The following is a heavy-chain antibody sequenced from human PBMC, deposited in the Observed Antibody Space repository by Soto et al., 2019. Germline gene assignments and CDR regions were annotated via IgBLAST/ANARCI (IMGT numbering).Heavy chain of an antibody. CDR3: AHRRGDYGDYVPPDAFDI. J-gene: IGHJ3*02. CDR2: IYWDDDK. V-gene: IGHV2-5*02. CDR1: GFSLSTSGVG. Sequence: QITLKESGPTLVKPTQTLTLTCTFSGFSLSTSGVGVGWIRQPPGKALEWLALIYWDDDKRYSPSLKSRLTITKDTSKNQVVLTMTNMDPVDTATYYCAHRRGDYGDYVPPDAFDIWGQGTMVTVSS. D-gene: IGHD4-17*01.